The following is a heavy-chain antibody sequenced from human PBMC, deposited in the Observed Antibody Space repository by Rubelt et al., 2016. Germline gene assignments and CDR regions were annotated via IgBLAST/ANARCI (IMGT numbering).Heavy chain of an antibody. CDR3: ANAHGDTTSFRHFDY. J-gene: IGHJ4*02. Sequence: EVQLVESGGGLVQPGGSLRLSCAASGFTFSSYAMTWVRQAPGKGLEWVSAIGGSGGGTFYADSVKGRFTISRDNSRNTLYLQMNSQRAEYTALYYCANAHGDTTSFRHFDYWGQGTLVTVSS. CDR1: GFTFSSYA. V-gene: IGHV3-23*04. D-gene: IGHD2/OR15-2a*01. CDR2: IGGSGGGT.